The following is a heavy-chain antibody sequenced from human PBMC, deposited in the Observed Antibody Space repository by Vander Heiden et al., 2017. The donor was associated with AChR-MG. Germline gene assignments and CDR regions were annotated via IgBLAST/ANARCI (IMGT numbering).Heavy chain of an antibody. V-gene: IGHV4-59*01. CDR3: AILLYSSSWQHYYYYGMDV. CDR1: GDSISSYH. D-gene: IGHD6-13*01. J-gene: IGHJ6*02. CDR2: MYYRGST. Sequence: QVQLQESGPGLVKPSETLSLTCTVSGDSISSYHWSWSRKPPGKGLEWIGYMYYRGSTNYTPSLQSRVTISVDTSKNQFSLKLSSVTAADTAVYYCAILLYSSSWQHYYYYGMDVWGQGTTVTVSS.